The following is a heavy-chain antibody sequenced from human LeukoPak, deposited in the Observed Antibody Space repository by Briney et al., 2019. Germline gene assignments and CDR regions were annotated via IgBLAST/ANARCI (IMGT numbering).Heavy chain of an antibody. V-gene: IGHV4-61*02. CDR2: IYTSGGT. J-gene: IGHJ4*02. D-gene: IGHD4-17*01. CDR3: ARDRGYGLGY. CDR1: GGSISSGSYY. Sequence: SETLSLTCTVSGGSISSGSYYWSWIRQPAGKGLEWIERIYTSGGTNYNPSLKSRVTISVDTSKNQFSLKLSSVTAADTAVYYCARDRGYGLGYWGQGTLVTVSS.